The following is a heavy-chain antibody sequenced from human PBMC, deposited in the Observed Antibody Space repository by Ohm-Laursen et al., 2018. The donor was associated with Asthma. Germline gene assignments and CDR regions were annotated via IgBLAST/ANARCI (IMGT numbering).Heavy chain of an antibody. D-gene: IGHD3-22*01. J-gene: IGHJ2*01. CDR1: GFTFSSYD. Sequence: SLRLSCTASGFTFSSYDMHWVRQATGKGLEWVSAIGTAGDTYYPGSVKGRFTISRENAKNSLYLQMNSLRAEDTAVYYCARDRYYDSSGYRYWYFDLWGRGTLVTVSS. CDR3: ARDRYYDSSGYRYWYFDL. CDR2: IGTAGDT. V-gene: IGHV3-13*01.